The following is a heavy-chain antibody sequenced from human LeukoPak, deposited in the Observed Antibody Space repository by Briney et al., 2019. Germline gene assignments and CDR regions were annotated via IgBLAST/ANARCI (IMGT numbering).Heavy chain of an antibody. CDR2: IKSKTDGGAT. V-gene: IGHV3-15*01. D-gene: IGHD5-12*01. CDR3: TPGIVAEFDY. Sequence: TGGSLRLSCAASGFTFSSAWMSWVRQAPGKGLEWVGRIKSKTDGGATDYAAPVKGRFTISRDDSRNTLYLQMNSLKTEDTAVYYCTPGIVAEFDYWGQGTLVTVSS. J-gene: IGHJ4*02. CDR1: GFTFSSAW.